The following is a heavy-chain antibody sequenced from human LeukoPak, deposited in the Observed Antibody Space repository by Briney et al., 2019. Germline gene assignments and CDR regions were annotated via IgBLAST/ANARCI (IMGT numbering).Heavy chain of an antibody. Sequence: GGSLRLSCAGSGFTFSNYEFNWVRQAPGKGLEWVSYISISGSGIFYADSVKGRFTMSRDNAKNSLFLQMNSLRAEDTAVYYCAELGITMIGGVWGKGTTVTISS. V-gene: IGHV3-48*03. J-gene: IGHJ6*04. D-gene: IGHD3-10*02. CDR2: ISISGSGI. CDR1: GFTFSNYE. CDR3: AELGITMIGGV.